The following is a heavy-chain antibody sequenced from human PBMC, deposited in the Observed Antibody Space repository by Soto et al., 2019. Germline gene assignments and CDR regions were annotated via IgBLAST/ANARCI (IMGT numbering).Heavy chain of an antibody. CDR3: ARPYVSQASSFGMYV. CDR1: RYSFTSYW. V-gene: IGHV5-51*01. D-gene: IGHD3-10*02. J-gene: IGHJ6*02. CDR2: IYPGDSDT. Sequence: GESLKISRKGSRYSFTSYWINWVRQMPGKGLEWMGIIYPGDSDTRYSPSFQGQVTISADKSIDTAYLQWRSLKASDTAVYYCARPYVSQASSFGMYVLCQGAT.